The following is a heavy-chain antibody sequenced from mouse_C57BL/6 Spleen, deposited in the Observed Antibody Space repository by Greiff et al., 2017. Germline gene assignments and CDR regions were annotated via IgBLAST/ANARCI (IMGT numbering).Heavy chain of an antibody. D-gene: IGHD2-4*01. CDR3: ARHVYDYDDYYAMDY. Sequence: HVQLQPSGPGLVAPSQSLSISCPVSGFSLTSYCVHWVRQPPGKGLELLVVIWRDGSTTSNSALKSRLSINKDNSKSQVFLKMNSLQTDDTAMYYCARHVYDYDDYYAMDYWGQGTSVTVSS. J-gene: IGHJ4*01. CDR2: IWRDGST. CDR1: GFSLTSYC. V-gene: IGHV2-6-1*01.